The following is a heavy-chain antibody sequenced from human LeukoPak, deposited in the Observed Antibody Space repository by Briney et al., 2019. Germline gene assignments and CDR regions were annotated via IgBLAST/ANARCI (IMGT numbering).Heavy chain of an antibody. Sequence: GGSLRLSCVASGFTFSSYGMHWVRQAPGQGLEWVAVFSYNGINKDYATSVEGRFTLSRDISKSTLYLQMNSLRAEDTALYYCARGTYDNGWYYFDYWGQGTLVTVSS. CDR1: GFTFSSYG. V-gene: IGHV3-30*03. J-gene: IGHJ4*02. CDR3: ARGTYDNGWYYFDY. CDR2: FSYNGINK. D-gene: IGHD6-19*01.